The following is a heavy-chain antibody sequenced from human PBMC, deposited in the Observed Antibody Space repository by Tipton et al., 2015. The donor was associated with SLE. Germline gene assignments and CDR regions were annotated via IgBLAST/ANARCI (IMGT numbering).Heavy chain of an antibody. J-gene: IGHJ5*02. Sequence: TLSLTCTVSGGSIRSSNYYWGWIRQPPGKGLEWIGSISYSGNTYYNPSLESRATISLDTSKNQFSLKLNSVTAADTAVYYCARSTDQNWFDPWGQGTLVTVSS. V-gene: IGHV4-39*07. CDR2: ISYSGNT. CDR1: GGSIRSSNYY. D-gene: IGHD2-2*01. CDR3: ARSTDQNWFDP.